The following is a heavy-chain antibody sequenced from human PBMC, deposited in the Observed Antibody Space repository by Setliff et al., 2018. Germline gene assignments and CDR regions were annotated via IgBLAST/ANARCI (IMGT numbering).Heavy chain of an antibody. J-gene: IGHJ4*02. CDR3: FGAGTCYY. Sequence: HPGGSLRLSCTASGLSYSNYWVSWVRQAPGKGLEWLASINPHGSEKYYADSVKGRFTISRDNAKNSLSLQMNNLRIEDTAVYYCFGAGTCYYWGQGTLVTVSS. D-gene: IGHD3-10*01. V-gene: IGHV3-7*01. CDR2: INPHGSEK. CDR1: GLSYSNYW.